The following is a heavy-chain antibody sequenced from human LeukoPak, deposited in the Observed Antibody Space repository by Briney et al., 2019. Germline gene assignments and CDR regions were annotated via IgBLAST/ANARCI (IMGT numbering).Heavy chain of an antibody. CDR1: GFTFSSYG. CDR3: AKDQGDYDFWSGYYNYYYYGMDV. D-gene: IGHD3-3*01. CDR2: ISYDGSNK. J-gene: IGHJ6*02. Sequence: GRSLRLSCAASGFTFSSYGMHCVRQAPGKGVVGVAVISYDGSNKYCAHTLKGRFTISRDNSKNTLYLQMNSLRAEDTAVYYCAKDQGDYDFWSGYYNYYYYGMDVWGQGTTVTVSS. V-gene: IGHV3-30*18.